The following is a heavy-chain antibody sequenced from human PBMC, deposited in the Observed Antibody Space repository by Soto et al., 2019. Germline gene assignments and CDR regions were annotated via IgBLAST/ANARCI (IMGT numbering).Heavy chain of an antibody. Sequence: SLRLSCTASGFTFGDYAMSWFGQAPGKGLEWVGFIRSKAYGGTTEYAASVKGGFTISRDDSKSIAYLQMNSLKTEDTAVYYRYYYASSGYAPPNWFDPWGQGTLVTVSS. J-gene: IGHJ5*02. CDR3: YYYASSGYAPPNWFDP. CDR2: IRSKAYGGTT. V-gene: IGHV3-49*03. CDR1: GFTFGDYA. D-gene: IGHD3-22*01.